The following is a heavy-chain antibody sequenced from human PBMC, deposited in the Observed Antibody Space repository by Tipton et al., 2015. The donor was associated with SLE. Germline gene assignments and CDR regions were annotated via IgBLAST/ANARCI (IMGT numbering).Heavy chain of an antibody. CDR2: IYYNGRS. J-gene: IGHJ5*02. Sequence: TLSLTCTVSGDSISDGDYYWSWIRQHPGKGLEWLAYIYYNGRSYSNPSLKSRVTMSLDTSKNQFSLKLSSVTAADTAVYYCVRRGGANSGTYFDPWGQGTLVTVSS. V-gene: IGHV4-31*03. CDR1: GDSISDGDYY. D-gene: IGHD4/OR15-4a*01. CDR3: VRRGGANSGTYFDP.